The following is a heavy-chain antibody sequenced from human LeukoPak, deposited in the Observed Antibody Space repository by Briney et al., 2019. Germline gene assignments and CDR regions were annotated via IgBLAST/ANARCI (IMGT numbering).Heavy chain of an antibody. V-gene: IGHV4-34*01. CDR1: GGSISSYY. J-gene: IGHJ4*02. Sequence: PSETLSLTCTVSGGSISSYYWSWIRQPPGKGLEWIGEINHSGSTNYNPSLKSRVTISVDTSMNQFSLKLSSVTAADTAVYYCARRTYYYGSGSQFDYWGRGTLVTVSS. CDR3: ARRTYYYGSGSQFDY. D-gene: IGHD3-10*01. CDR2: INHSGST.